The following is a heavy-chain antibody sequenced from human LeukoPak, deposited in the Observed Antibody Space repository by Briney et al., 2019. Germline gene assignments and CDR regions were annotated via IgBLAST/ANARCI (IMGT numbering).Heavy chain of an antibody. V-gene: IGHV3-30*02. CDR3: ALLGRGQYYYMDV. CDR1: GFTFSNYG. D-gene: IGHD3-16*01. Sequence: GGSLRLSCAASGFTFSNYGMHWVRQAPGKRLEWVAFIRYDGDNKYYVDSVKGRFTISRDNSKNTLYLQVNSLRAEDTAVYYCALLGRGQYYYMDVWGKGTTVTVSS. CDR2: IRYDGDNK. J-gene: IGHJ6*03.